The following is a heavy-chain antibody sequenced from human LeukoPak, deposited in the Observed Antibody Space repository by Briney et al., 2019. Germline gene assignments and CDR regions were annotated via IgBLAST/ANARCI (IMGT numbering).Heavy chain of an antibody. CDR1: GFTFSSYS. V-gene: IGHV3-21*01. D-gene: IGHD3-3*01. CDR3: ASRLLVWLANDAFDI. Sequence: GGSLRLSCAASGFTFSSYSMNWVRQAPGKGLEWVTSISSSSSYIYYADSVKGRFTISRDNAKNSLYLQMNSLRAEDTAVYYCASRLLVWLANDAFDIWGPGKMVTVSS. J-gene: IGHJ3*02. CDR2: ISSSSSYI.